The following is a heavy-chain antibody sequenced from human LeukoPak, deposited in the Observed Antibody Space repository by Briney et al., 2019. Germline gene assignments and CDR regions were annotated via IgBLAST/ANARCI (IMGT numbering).Heavy chain of an antibody. Sequence: ASVKVSCKASGYTFTSYGISWVRQAPGQGLEWMGWISAYNGNTNYAQKLQGRVTMTTDTSKSTAYMELRSLRSDDTAVYYCAREGGPRDIVVVPAAVDGMDVWSQGTTVTVSS. CDR2: ISAYNGNT. CDR3: AREGGPRDIVVVPAAVDGMDV. V-gene: IGHV1-18*01. D-gene: IGHD2-2*01. J-gene: IGHJ6*02. CDR1: GYTFTSYG.